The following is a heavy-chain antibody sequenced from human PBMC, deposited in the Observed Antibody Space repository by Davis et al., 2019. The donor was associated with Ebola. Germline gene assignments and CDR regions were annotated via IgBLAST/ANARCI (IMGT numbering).Heavy chain of an antibody. CDR3: AREKGGDGWFDP. D-gene: IGHD3-16*01. J-gene: IGHJ5*02. Sequence: ASVKVSCKASGYSFTGYYLHWVRQAPGQGLEYMAWISPDSGATHYEQRFQGRVTLTRDTSINTDYMELSSLRADDTAIYYCAREKGGDGWFDPWGQGTLVTVSS. CDR1: GYSFTGYY. CDR2: ISPDSGAT. V-gene: IGHV1-2*02.